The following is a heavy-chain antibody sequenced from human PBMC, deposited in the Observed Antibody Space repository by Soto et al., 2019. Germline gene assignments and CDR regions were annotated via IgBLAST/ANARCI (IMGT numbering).Heavy chain of an antibody. CDR2: IYYSGST. CDR1: GGSFSNNY. Sequence: SETLSLTCAVYGGSFSNNYWSWIRQPPGKGLERIGYIYYSGSTYYNPSLKSRVTISVDTSKNQFSLKLSSVTAADTAVYYCARVTENSPYDPWGQGTLVTVSS. V-gene: IGHV4-30-4*08. J-gene: IGHJ5*02. CDR3: ARVTENSPYDP.